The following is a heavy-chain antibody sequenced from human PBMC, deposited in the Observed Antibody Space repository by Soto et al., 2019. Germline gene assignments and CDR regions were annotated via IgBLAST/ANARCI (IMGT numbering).Heavy chain of an antibody. CDR2: ISGSGGST. D-gene: IGHD1-1*01. CDR1: GFTFSSYA. J-gene: IGHJ6*02. V-gene: IGHV3-23*01. Sequence: GGSLRLSCAASGFTFSSYAMSWVRQAPGKGLEWVSAISGSGGSTYYADSVKGRFTISRDNSKNTLYLQMNSLRAEDTAVYYCAKPPTWNSVFYYFGLDVWGQGTTVTVSS. CDR3: AKPPTWNSVFYYFGLDV.